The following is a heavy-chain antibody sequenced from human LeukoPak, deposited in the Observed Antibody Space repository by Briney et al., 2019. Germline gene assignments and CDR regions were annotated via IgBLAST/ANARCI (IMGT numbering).Heavy chain of an antibody. CDR2: ISGSGGPT. Sequence: GGSLRLSCAASGFTFNDYAMGWVRQAQGKGLEWVSSISGSGGPTYYADSVKGRFTISRDNSKSTLYLQMNSLRVEDTAVYYCARDAVAFAIIWYFDLWGRGTPVSVSS. D-gene: IGHD2-21*01. CDR3: ARDAVAFAIIWYFDL. V-gene: IGHV3-23*01. J-gene: IGHJ2*01. CDR1: GFTFNDYA.